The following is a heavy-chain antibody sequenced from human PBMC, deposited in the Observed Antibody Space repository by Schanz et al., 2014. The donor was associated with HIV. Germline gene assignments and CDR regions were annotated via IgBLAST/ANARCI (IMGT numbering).Heavy chain of an antibody. CDR1: GFNFSNYA. J-gene: IGHJ6*02. CDR2: IGSGGGRT. V-gene: IGHV3-23*01. CDR3: ARETSGFSTSWPPRYHYYGMDV. D-gene: IGHD6-13*01. Sequence: EVRLLESGGGLVQPGGSLRLACSASGFNFSNYAMHWVRQAPGKGLEWVSLIGSGGGRTYYADSVKGRFTISRDNSKNTLYLEMNSLRPEDTAVYYCARETSGFSTSWPPRYHYYGMDVWGQGTTVTVSS.